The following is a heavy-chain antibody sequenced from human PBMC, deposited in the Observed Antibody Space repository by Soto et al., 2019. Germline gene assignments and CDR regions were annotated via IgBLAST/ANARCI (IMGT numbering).Heavy chain of an antibody. Sequence: SETLSLTCTVSGGSISSYYWSWIRQPPGKGLEWIGYIYYSGSTNYNPSLKSRVTISVDTSKNQFSLKLSSVTAADTAVYYCARDVRVGSSGWHWFDPWGQGTLVTVSS. V-gene: IGHV4-59*01. CDR2: IYYSGST. CDR3: ARDVRVGSSGWHWFDP. CDR1: GGSISSYY. J-gene: IGHJ5*02. D-gene: IGHD6-19*01.